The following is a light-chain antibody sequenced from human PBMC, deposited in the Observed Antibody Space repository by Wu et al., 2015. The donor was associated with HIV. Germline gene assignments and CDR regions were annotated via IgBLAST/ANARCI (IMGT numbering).Light chain of an antibody. CDR1: QGISSA. Sequence: AIQLTQSPSSLSASVGDRVTITCRASQGISSALAWYQQKPGKAPKLLIYDASSLESGVPSRFSGSGSGTDLVLTISSLQPEDFATYYCQQSYSTSWTFGQGTKVEIK. V-gene: IGKV1-13*02. CDR2: DAS. J-gene: IGKJ1*01. CDR3: QQSYSTSWT.